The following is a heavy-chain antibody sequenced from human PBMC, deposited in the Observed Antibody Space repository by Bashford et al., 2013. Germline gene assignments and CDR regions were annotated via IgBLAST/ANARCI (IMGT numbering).Heavy chain of an antibody. J-gene: IGHJ6*02. V-gene: IGHV2-5*02. CDR3: VHSLARGYDVWNGTTYFYYGMDV. Sequence: LVKPTETLTLTCSFSGFSLTTSGVGVAWVRQPPGKAPEWLALIYWDDDDRYSPSLKTRLTISKDTSKNQVVLTLTNMDPDDTGTYYCVHSLARGYDVWNGTTYFYYGMDVWGQGTTVTVSS. CDR2: IYWDDDD. CDR1: GFSLTTSGVG. D-gene: IGHD3-3*01.